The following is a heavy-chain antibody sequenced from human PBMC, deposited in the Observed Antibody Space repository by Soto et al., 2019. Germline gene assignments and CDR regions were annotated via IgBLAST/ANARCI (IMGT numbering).Heavy chain of an antibody. V-gene: IGHV2-70*11. Sequence: SGPTLVNPTQTLTLTCTFSGFSLDTTGMCVSWIRQPPGKALEWLARIDWDDDKYYSTALKTRLTISKDTSKNEVVLTMTNMDLGKTPTFYWARRENFVLGGIDVGGRGT. CDR3: ARRENFVLGGIDV. CDR2: IDWDDDK. CDR1: GFSLDTTGMC. D-gene: IGHD6-13*01. J-gene: IGHJ4*01.